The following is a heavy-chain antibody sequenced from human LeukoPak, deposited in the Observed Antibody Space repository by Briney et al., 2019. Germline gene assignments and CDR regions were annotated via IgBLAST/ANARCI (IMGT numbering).Heavy chain of an antibody. CDR1: GFTFSSYG. CDR3: APRVVVIAAPFDY. J-gene: IGHJ4*02. CDR2: IRYDGSNR. Sequence: GGSLRLSCVASGFTFSSYGMHWVRQAPGKWLEWVAFIRYDGSNRYNADSVKGRFTISRDNSKNTLYLQMNSLRAEDTAVYYCAPRVVVIAAPFDYWGQGTLVTVSS. V-gene: IGHV3-30*02. D-gene: IGHD2-21*01.